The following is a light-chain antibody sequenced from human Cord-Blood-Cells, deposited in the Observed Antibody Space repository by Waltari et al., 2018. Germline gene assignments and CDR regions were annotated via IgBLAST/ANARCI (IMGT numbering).Light chain of an antibody. J-gene: IGLJ3*02. CDR1: SLRSNF. V-gene: IGLV3-19*01. CDR2: GKN. CDR3: NSRDSSGNLLV. Sequence: SSELTQDPAVSVALGPTVRITIQRDSLRSNFCIWYQQKPGQAPVLLNYGKNNRPSGIPDRFSGSSSGNTASLTISGAQAEDEADYYCNSRDSSGNLLVFGGGTKLTVL.